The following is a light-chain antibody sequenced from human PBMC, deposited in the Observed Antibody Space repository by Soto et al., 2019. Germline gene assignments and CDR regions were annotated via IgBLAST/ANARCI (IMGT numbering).Light chain of an antibody. Sequence: QSALTQPTSASGSPGQSVTISCTGTSSDVGGYNYVSWYQHHPGKAPKLIIYEVYKRPSGVPDRFSGSKSGNTAALTVSGLQAEDEADYYCSSYVGTNSYVFGTGTQLTVL. J-gene: IGLJ7*01. CDR1: SSDVGGYNY. CDR2: EVY. V-gene: IGLV2-8*01. CDR3: SSYVGTNSYV.